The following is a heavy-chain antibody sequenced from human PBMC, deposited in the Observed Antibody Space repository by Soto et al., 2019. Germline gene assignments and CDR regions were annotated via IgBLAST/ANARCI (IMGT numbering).Heavy chain of an antibody. V-gene: IGHV1-69*06. CDR1: GGTFSSYA. Sequence: SVKVSCKASGGTFSSYAISWVRQAPGQGLEWMGGIIPIFGTANYAQKFQGRVTITADKSTSTAYMELSSLRSEDTAVYYCASRSAAFWSGYPPYYYYYGMDVWGQGTTVTVSS. CDR3: ASRSAAFWSGYPPYYYYYGMDV. CDR2: IIPIFGTA. J-gene: IGHJ6*02. D-gene: IGHD3-3*01.